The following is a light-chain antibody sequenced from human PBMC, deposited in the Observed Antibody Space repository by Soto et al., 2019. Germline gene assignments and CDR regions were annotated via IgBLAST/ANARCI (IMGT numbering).Light chain of an antibody. J-gene: IGKJ3*01. CDR2: DTS. CDR1: QGISSA. V-gene: IGKV1-13*02. Sequence: AIQLTQSPSSLSASVGDRVTITCRASQGISSALAWYQQKPGKAPKLLIYDTSSLESGVPSRFSGSGSGTDFTLTISSLQPEDFATYYCQKFNSYPFTFGPGTKVDIK. CDR3: QKFNSYPFT.